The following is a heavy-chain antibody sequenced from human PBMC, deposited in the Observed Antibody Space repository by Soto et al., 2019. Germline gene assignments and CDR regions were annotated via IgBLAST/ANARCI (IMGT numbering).Heavy chain of an antibody. Sequence: PGGSLRLSCAASGFTFSSYAMHWVRQAPGKGLEWVAVISYDGSNKYYADSVKGRFTISRDNSKNTLYLQMNSLRAEDTAVYYCARELSTGIHYYDNEPPWVDAFDIWGQGTMVTVSS. CDR1: GFTFSSYA. CDR3: ARELSTGIHYYDNEPPWVDAFDI. V-gene: IGHV3-30-3*01. D-gene: IGHD3-22*01. J-gene: IGHJ3*02. CDR2: ISYDGSNK.